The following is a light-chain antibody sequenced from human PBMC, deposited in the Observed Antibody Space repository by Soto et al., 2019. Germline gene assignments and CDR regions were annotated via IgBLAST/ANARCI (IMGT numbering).Light chain of an antibody. V-gene: IGLV2-14*01. Sequence: QSALTQSASVSGSPGQSITISCTGTSSDVGGYNYVSWYQQHPGKAPKLMIYEVSNRPSGVSNRFSGSKSGNTASLTISGLQAEDEADYYCNSYTSNSTRVFGSGTKLTVL. CDR2: EVS. CDR1: SSDVGGYNY. J-gene: IGLJ1*01. CDR3: NSYTSNSTRV.